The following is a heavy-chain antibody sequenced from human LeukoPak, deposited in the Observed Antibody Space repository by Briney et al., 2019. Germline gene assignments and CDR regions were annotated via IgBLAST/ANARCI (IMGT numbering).Heavy chain of an antibody. D-gene: IGHD3-10*01. CDR1: GYTLTELS. Sequence: GASVKVSCKVSGYTLTELSMHWVRQAPGKGLEWMGGFDPEDGETIYAQKFQGRVTMTEDTSTDTAYMELSSLRSEDTALYYCATSITMVRGVIITPLFDLWGRGTLVTVSS. CDR2: FDPEDGET. V-gene: IGHV1-24*01. J-gene: IGHJ2*01. CDR3: ATSITMVRGVIITPLFDL.